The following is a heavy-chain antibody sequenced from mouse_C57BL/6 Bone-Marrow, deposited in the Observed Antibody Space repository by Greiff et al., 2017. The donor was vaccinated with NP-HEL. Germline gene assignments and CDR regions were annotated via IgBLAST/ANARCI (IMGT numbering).Heavy chain of an antibody. V-gene: IGHV1-9*01. J-gene: IGHJ3*01. Sequence: QVQLQQSGAELMKPGASVKLSCKATGYTFTGYWIEWVKQRPGHGLEWIGEILPGSGSTNYNAKFKGKATFTADTSSNTAYMQLSSLTTEDSAIYYCARSFGLFAYWGQGTLVTVSA. CDR2: ILPGSGST. CDR1: GYTFTGYW. CDR3: ARSFGLFAY.